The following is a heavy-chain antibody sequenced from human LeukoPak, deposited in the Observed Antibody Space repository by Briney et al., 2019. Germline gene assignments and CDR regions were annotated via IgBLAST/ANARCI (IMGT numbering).Heavy chain of an antibody. D-gene: IGHD6-19*01. J-gene: IGHJ4*02. V-gene: IGHV4-39*01. CDR1: GGSMSSSSYY. Sequence: TETLSLTCTVSGGSMSSSSYYWCWILQPPGKGLEWIGSIYYSGSTYYNPSLKSRVTISVDTSKNQFSLKLSSVTAADTAVYYCATRGTVAGAYYWGQGTLVTVSS. CDR3: ATRGTVAGAYY. CDR2: IYYSGST.